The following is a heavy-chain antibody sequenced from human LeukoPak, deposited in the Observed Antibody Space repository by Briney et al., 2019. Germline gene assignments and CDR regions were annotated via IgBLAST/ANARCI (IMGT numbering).Heavy chain of an antibody. D-gene: IGHD3-22*01. Sequence: QSGGSLRLSCAASGFTVGSNYMSWVRQAPGKGLEWVSVVYDGGSTHYADSVKGRFTISRDNFKNMLYLQMNNLRVEDTALYYCARSYDYDSSGYLDYWGRGTLVTVSS. CDR3: ARSYDYDSSGYLDY. J-gene: IGHJ4*02. CDR1: GFTVGSNY. CDR2: VYDGGST. V-gene: IGHV3-66*01.